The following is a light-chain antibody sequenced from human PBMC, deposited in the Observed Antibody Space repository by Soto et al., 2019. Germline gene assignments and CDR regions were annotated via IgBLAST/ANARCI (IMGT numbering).Light chain of an antibody. Sequence: DLQMTQSPSALSASVGDRVTITCRASQIISSWVAWYQQKPGKAPKILIYKASTLESGVPSRFSGSGSGTEFTLTISSLQPDDSAHYYYQPYDNYQWTLGNGTKVEIK. J-gene: IGKJ1*01. CDR2: KAS. V-gene: IGKV1-5*03. CDR3: QPYDNYQWT. CDR1: QIISSW.